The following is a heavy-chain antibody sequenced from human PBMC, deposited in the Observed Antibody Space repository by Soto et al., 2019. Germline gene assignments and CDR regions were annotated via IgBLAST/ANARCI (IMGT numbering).Heavy chain of an antibody. Sequence: QVQLVQSGAEVKKPGASVKVSCKASGYTFTSYYMHWVRQAPGQGLEWMGIINPSGGSTSYAQNFQGRVTMTRDKSTSTVYMEMSSLRSEDTAVYYCARGANWDNWFDPWGQGTLVTVSS. V-gene: IGHV1-46*01. D-gene: IGHD7-27*01. CDR3: ARGANWDNWFDP. J-gene: IGHJ5*02. CDR2: INPSGGST. CDR1: GYTFTSYY.